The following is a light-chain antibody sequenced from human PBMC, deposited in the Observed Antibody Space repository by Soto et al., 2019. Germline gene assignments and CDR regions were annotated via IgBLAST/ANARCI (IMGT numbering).Light chain of an antibody. J-gene: IGKJ1*01. CDR3: QHYGYSQWT. CDR1: QTGNNNY. V-gene: IGKV3-20*01. Sequence: IVLTQSPGTLSLSPGERATLSCRASQTGNNNYLAWYQHKSGQAPRLLIYGVYTRASGIPDRFSGSGSATEFTLTIKRLEHEDSAVYFCQHYGYSQWTFGQGTKVDIK. CDR2: GVY.